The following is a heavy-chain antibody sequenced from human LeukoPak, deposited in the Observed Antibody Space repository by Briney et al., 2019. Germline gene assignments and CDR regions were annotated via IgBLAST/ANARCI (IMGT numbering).Heavy chain of an antibody. CDR1: GFTFSSYW. CDR2: IRQDESEK. V-gene: IGHV3-7*01. CDR3: ARATLSGLAAANAY. Sequence: PGGSLRLSCAASGFTFSSYWMSWVRQVPEKGLEWVANIRQDESEKYYVDSVKGRFTISRDNAKDSLYLQMNSLRVEDTALYYCARATLSGLAAANAYWGQGTLVTVSS. D-gene: IGHD6-13*01. J-gene: IGHJ4*02.